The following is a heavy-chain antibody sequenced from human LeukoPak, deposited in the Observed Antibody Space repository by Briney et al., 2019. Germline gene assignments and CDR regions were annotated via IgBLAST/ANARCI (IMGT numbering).Heavy chain of an antibody. V-gene: IGHV1-69*13. D-gene: IGHD2-2*01. Sequence: GASVTVSCTASGGTFSSYAISWVRQAPGQGLEWMGGIIPIFGTANYAQKFQGRVTITADESTSTAYMELSSLRSEDTAVYYCARVPGPYQLSPRAFDIWGQGTMVTVSS. CDR1: GGTFSSYA. CDR2: IIPIFGTA. CDR3: ARVPGPYQLSPRAFDI. J-gene: IGHJ3*02.